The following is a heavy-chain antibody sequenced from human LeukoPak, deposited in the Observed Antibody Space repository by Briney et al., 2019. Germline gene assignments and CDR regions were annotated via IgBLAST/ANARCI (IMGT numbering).Heavy chain of an antibody. J-gene: IGHJ1*01. Sequence: GGSLRLSCAASGFTFSSYSMNWVRQAPGKGLEWVSSISSSSSCIYYADSVKGRFTISRDNAKNSLYLQMNSLRAEDTAVYYCARDPPMTTVTDEYFQHWGQGTLVTVSS. D-gene: IGHD4-4*01. CDR2: ISSSSSCI. CDR3: ARDPPMTTVTDEYFQH. CDR1: GFTFSSYS. V-gene: IGHV3-21*01.